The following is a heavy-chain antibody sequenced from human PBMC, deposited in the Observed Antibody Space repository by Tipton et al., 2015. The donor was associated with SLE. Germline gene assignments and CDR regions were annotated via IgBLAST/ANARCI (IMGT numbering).Heavy chain of an antibody. V-gene: IGHV4-4*07. CDR3: ARSTSRPSSYYFYGLDV. Sequence: TLSLTCTVSGGSISSYYWGWLRQPAGKGLEWIGRIYTGGNTKYNPSLESRVPLSVDASKDQFSLKLSSVTAADTAVYYCARSTSRPSSYYFYGLDVWGQGTTVTVSS. J-gene: IGHJ6*01. CDR2: IYTGGNT. CDR1: GGSISSYY. D-gene: IGHD6-6*01.